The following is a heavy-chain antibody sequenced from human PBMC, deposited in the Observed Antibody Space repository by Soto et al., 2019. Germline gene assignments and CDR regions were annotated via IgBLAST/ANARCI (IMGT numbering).Heavy chain of an antibody. V-gene: IGHV2-70*11. CDR1: GFSLSTSGMC. Sequence: SGPTLVNPTQTLTLTCTFSGFSLSTSGMCVSWIRQPPGKALEWLARIDWDDDKYYSTSLKTRLTISKDTSKNQVVLTMTNMDPVDTATYYCARSQFTLTTVNGDWFYPCGQGTLVTVSS. J-gene: IGHJ5*02. CDR3: ARSQFTLTTVNGDWFYP. CDR2: IDWDDDK. D-gene: IGHD4-4*01.